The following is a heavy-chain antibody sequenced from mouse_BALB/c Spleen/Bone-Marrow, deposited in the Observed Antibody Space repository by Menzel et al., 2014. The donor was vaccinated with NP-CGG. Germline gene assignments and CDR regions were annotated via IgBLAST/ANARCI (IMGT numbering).Heavy chain of an antibody. CDR3: ARVYYGNLDH. CDR2: VSPGDGDT. Sequence: SGAELVRPGSSVKISCKASGYAFSTYWMNWVKQRPGQGLEWIGQVSPGDGDTNYNGKFRGKATLTADKSSSTAYIQLSSLTSEDSAAYFCARVYYGNLDHWGQGTTLTVSS. J-gene: IGHJ2*01. CDR1: GYAFSTYW. D-gene: IGHD2-1*01. V-gene: IGHV1-80*01.